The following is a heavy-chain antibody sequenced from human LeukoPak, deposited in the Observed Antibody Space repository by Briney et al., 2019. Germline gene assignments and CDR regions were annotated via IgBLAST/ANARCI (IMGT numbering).Heavy chain of an antibody. CDR3: AKQFAITFGGVIVAVFDY. Sequence: GGSLSLSCAASGFTFSSYAMSWVRQAPGRGLEWVSAISGSGGSTYYADSVKGRFTISRDNSKNTLYLQMNTLRAEDTAVYYCAKQFAITFGGVIVAVFDYWGQGTLVTVSS. J-gene: IGHJ4*02. CDR2: ISGSGGST. D-gene: IGHD3-16*02. CDR1: GFTFSSYA. V-gene: IGHV3-23*01.